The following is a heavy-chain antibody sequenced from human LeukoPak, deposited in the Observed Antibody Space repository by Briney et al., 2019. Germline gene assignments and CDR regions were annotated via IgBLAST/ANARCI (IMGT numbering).Heavy chain of an antibody. CDR3: AKSLYDYRSGTYFRPFDY. J-gene: IGHJ4*02. Sequence: SETLSLTCTVSGGSISSNIYYWGWIRQPPGKGLEWIGSIYYSGSPYYNPSLKSRVTISVDTSRNQFSLRLSSLTAADTAMYFCAKSLYDYRSGTYFRPFDYWGQGTLVTVSS. D-gene: IGHD3-10*01. CDR2: IYYSGSP. CDR1: GGSISSNIYY. V-gene: IGHV4-39*01.